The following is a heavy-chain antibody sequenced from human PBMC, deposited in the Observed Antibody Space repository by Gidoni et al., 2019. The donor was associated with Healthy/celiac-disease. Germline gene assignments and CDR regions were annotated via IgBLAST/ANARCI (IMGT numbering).Heavy chain of an antibody. Sequence: QVQLVESGGGVVQPGRSLRPSCAASGFTVSSYGMHWVRQAPGKGLEWVAVISYDGSNKYYADSVKGRFTISRDNSKNTLYLQMNSLRAEDTAVYYCAKDPLLLGLYSSSSYYFDYWGQGTLVTVSS. CDR2: ISYDGSNK. CDR1: GFTVSSYG. D-gene: IGHD6-6*01. J-gene: IGHJ4*02. CDR3: AKDPLLLGLYSSSSYYFDY. V-gene: IGHV3-30*18.